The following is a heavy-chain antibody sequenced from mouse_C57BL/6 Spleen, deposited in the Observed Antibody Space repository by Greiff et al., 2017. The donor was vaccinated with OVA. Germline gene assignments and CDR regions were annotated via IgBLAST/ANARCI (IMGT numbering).Heavy chain of an antibody. CDR2: IDPSDSDT. D-gene: IGHD2-3*01. CDR1: GYTFTSYW. Sequence: QVQLKQPGAELVRPGSSVKLSCKASGYTFTSYWMHWVKQRPIQGLEWIGNIDPSDSDTHYNQKFKDKATLTVDKSSSTAYMQLSSLTSEDSAVYDCARPGYDGYPYYLDYWGQGTTLTVSS. V-gene: IGHV1-52*01. CDR3: ARPGYDGYPYYLDY. J-gene: IGHJ2*01.